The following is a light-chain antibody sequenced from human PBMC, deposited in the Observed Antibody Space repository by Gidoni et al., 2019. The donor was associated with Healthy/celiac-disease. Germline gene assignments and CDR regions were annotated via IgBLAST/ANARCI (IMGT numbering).Light chain of an antibody. V-gene: IGKV3-20*01. Sequence: EIVLTPSPGTLSLSPGERATLSCRASQSVSSSYLAWYQQKPGQAPRLLIYGASSRATGIPDRFSGSGSGTDFTLTISRLEPEEFAVYYCQQYGSSPTCGQGTKVEIK. J-gene: IGKJ1*01. CDR1: QSVSSSY. CDR2: GAS. CDR3: QQYGSSPT.